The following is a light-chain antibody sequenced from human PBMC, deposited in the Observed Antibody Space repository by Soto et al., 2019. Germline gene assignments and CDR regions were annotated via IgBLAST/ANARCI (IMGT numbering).Light chain of an antibody. V-gene: IGLV1-40*01. CDR3: QSYDSSLNYV. CDR2: GNN. J-gene: IGLJ1*01. CDR1: SSNIGAGYD. Sequence: QSVLTQPPPVSGAPGQRVTLSCTGGSSNIGAGYDVHWYQQLPGTAPKPLIYGNNKRPSGVPDRFSGSKSGTSASLAITGLQAEDEADYYCQSYDSSLNYVFGSGTKVTVL.